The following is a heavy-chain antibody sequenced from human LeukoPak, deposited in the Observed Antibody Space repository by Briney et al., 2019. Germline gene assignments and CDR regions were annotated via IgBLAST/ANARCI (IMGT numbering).Heavy chain of an antibody. Sequence: ASVKVSCKASGYTFTSYAMHWVRQAPGQRLEWMGWSNAGNGNTKYSQEFQGRVTITRDTSASTAYMELSSLRSEDTAVYYCARGGDYSEYWYFDLWGRGTLVTVSS. CDR2: SNAGNGNT. CDR3: ARGGDYSEYWYFDL. J-gene: IGHJ2*01. CDR1: GYTFTSYA. V-gene: IGHV1-3*02. D-gene: IGHD4-17*01.